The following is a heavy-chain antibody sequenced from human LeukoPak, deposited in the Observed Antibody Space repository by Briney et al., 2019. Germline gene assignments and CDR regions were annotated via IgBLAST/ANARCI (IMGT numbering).Heavy chain of an antibody. CDR1: GFTFSSYW. D-gene: IGHD6-19*01. CDR3: ARASAVAGTRDY. J-gene: IGHJ4*02. CDR2: IKSDGSDK. V-gene: IGHV3-7*01. Sequence: GGSLRLSCAASGFTFSSYWMSWVRQAPGKGLEWVANIKSDGSDKYYVDSVKGRFTISRDNAKNSLYLQMNSLRAEDTAIYYCARASAVAGTRDYWGQGTLVTVSS.